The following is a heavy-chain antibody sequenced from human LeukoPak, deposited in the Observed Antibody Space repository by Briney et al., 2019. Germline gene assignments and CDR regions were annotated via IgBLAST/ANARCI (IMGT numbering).Heavy chain of an antibody. CDR1: GYTFTGYY. J-gene: IGHJ4*02. CDR2: INPNSGNT. V-gene: IGHV1-18*04. CDR3: ARGSPPNYYGSGSFFDY. D-gene: IGHD3-10*01. Sequence: ASVKVSCKASGYTFTGYYMHWVRQAAGQGLEWMGWINPNSGNTNYAQKLQGRVTMTTDTSTSTAYMELRSLRSDDTAVYYCARGSPPNYYGSGSFFDYWGQGTLVTVSS.